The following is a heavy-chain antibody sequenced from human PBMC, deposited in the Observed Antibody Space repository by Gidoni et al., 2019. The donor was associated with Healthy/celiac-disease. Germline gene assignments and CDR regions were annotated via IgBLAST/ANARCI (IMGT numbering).Heavy chain of an antibody. V-gene: IGHV3-30-3*01. J-gene: IGHJ4*02. Sequence: QVQLVESGGGVVQPGRSRRLSCAASGFTFSSYAMHWVRQAPGQGLEWVAVISYDGSNKYYADSVKGRFTISRDNSKNTLYLQMNSLRAEDTAVYYCASGYSYGSIDYWGQGTLVTVSS. D-gene: IGHD5-18*01. CDR1: GFTFSSYA. CDR3: ASGYSYGSIDY. CDR2: ISYDGSNK.